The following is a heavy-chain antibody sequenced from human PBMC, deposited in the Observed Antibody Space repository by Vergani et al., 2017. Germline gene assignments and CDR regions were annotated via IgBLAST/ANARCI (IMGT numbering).Heavy chain of an antibody. CDR3: AREGYCSGGSGYSVPFDP. J-gene: IGHJ5*02. CDR1: GFTFSSYS. CDR2: ISSSSSTI. D-gene: IGHD2-15*01. V-gene: IGHV3-48*02. Sequence: EVQLVESGGGLVQPGGSLRLSCAASGFTFSSYSMNWVRQAPGKGLEWVSYISSSSSTIYYADSVKGRFTISRDNAKNSLYLQMNSLRDEDTAVYYCAREGYCSGGSGYSVPFDPWGQGTLVTVSS.